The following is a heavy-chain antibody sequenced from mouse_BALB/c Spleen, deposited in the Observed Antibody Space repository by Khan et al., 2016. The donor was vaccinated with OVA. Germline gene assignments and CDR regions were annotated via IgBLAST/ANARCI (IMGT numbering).Heavy chain of an antibody. CDR1: GFNIKDYY. J-gene: IGHJ3*01. Sequence: MQLEESGAELVRPGALVKLSCKASGFNIKDYYMHWVKQRPEQGLVWIGRIDPENGDTIYDPKFQGKASMTSDTSSNTAYLQLRSLTSEDTAVYYCAGDGYCPWFAYWGQGTLVTVSA. CDR3: AGDGYCPWFAY. V-gene: IGHV14-1*02. D-gene: IGHD2-3*01. CDR2: IDPENGDT.